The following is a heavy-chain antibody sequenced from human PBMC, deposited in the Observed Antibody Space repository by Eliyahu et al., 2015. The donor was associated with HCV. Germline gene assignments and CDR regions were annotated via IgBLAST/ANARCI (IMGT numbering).Heavy chain of an antibody. J-gene: IGHJ3*02. Sequence: AAGKGLEWVGHIKSKTNGGTPDYSAPVTGRFSISRDDSKKTLYLQMNSLRIEDTAVYYCTTEGYTYGNHAVDIWGQGTMVTVSS. CDR2: IKSKTNGGTP. V-gene: IGHV3-15*01. D-gene: IGHD5-18*01. CDR3: TTEGYTYGNHAVDI.